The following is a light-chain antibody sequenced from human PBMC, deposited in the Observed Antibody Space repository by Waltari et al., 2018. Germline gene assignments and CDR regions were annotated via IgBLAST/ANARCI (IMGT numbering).Light chain of an antibody. CDR1: KLGEKY. J-gene: IGLJ2*01. Sequence: SYELSQPPSMSVSPGQTASITCSGAKLGEKYASWYHQKPGQPPVLVIFQDNKRPSGIPERFSGSNSGNTATLTISGTQAMDEADYYCQAWDSSTLVFGGGTKLTVI. CDR3: QAWDSSTLV. V-gene: IGLV3-1*01. CDR2: QDN.